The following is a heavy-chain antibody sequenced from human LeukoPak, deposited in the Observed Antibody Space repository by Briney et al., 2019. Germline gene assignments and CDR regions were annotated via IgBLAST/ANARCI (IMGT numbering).Heavy chain of an antibody. CDR1: GYTFTGYY. Sequence: ASVKVSCKASGYTFTGYYMHWVRQAPGQGLEWMGWINPNSGGTNYAQKFQGWVTMTRDTSISTAYMELSRLRSDDTAVYYCARVKAQSSGSYWAFDIWGQGTMVTVSS. CDR3: ARVKAQSSGSYWAFDI. CDR2: INPNSGGT. V-gene: IGHV1-2*04. D-gene: IGHD1-26*01. J-gene: IGHJ3*02.